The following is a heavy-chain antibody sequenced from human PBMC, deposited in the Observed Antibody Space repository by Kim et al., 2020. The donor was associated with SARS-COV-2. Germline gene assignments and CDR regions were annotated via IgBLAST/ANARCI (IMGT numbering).Heavy chain of an antibody. CDR3: ARDVYVSGSYPLSY. V-gene: IGHV7-4-1*02. CDR2: INTNTGNP. J-gene: IGHJ4*02. Sequence: ASVKVSCKASGYTFTTYAMCWLLQAPGQGLEWMGWINTNTGNPTYVQGFTGRFVFSVDTSVSTTYLEISSLKVEDTAVYYCARDVYVSGSYPLSYWGQGTLVTVSS. CDR1: GYTFTTYA. D-gene: IGHD3-10*01.